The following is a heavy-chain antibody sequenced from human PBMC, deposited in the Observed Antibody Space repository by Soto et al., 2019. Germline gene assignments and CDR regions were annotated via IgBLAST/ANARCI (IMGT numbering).Heavy chain of an antibody. CDR2: IYYSGNT. Sequence: QVHLQESRPGLAKPTQTLSLTCTVTGGSISSGGYYRSWIRQHPRKGLEWIGHIYYSGNTYYKPSFKCRVTVLVETSKNQFSMRVISVTAADTAVYYCSRGPSSTFVLDIWGQGTMVIVSS. V-gene: IGHV4-31*03. J-gene: IGHJ3*02. CDR1: GGSISSGGYY. D-gene: IGHD3-3*02. CDR3: SRGPSSTFVLDI.